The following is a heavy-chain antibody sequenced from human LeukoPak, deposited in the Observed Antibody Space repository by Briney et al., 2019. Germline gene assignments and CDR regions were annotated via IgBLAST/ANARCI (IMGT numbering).Heavy chain of an antibody. CDR2: IKQDGSEK. J-gene: IGHJ4*02. CDR1: GFTFSDYW. Sequence: GGSLRLSCAASGFTFSDYWMSWVRQAPGKGLEWVANIKQDGSEKFYVDSVKGRFTISRDNAKMSLYLQMNSLRAEDTAVYYCARDGIGFGELLWGSWGQGTLVTVSS. D-gene: IGHD3-10*01. CDR3: ARDGIGFGELLWGS. V-gene: IGHV3-7*01.